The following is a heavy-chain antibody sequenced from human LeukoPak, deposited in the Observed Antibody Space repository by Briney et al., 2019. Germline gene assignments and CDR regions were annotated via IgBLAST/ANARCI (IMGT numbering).Heavy chain of an antibody. CDR3: ARDSEEWWLRNYYYYMDV. CDR1: GGSISSYY. Sequence: TSETLSLTCTVSGGSISSYYWSWIRQPAGKGLEWIGRIYTSGSTNYNPSLKSRVTMSVDTSKNQFSLKLSSVTAADTAVYYCARDSEEWWLRNYYYYMDVWGKGTTVTVSS. V-gene: IGHV4-4*07. CDR2: IYTSGST. J-gene: IGHJ6*03. D-gene: IGHD5-12*01.